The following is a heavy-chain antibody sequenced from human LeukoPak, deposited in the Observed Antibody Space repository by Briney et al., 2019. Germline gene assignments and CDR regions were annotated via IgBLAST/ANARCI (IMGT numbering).Heavy chain of an antibody. CDR1: GFTVSDFY. J-gene: IGHJ4*01. CDR2: IYSAGTT. CDR3: ARSYFDSRLYYFGH. V-gene: IGHV3-66*01. D-gene: IGHD3-22*01. Sequence: PGGSLRLSCAASGFTVSDFYMSWVRQPPGKGLEWVSTIYSAGTTYSAYSVKGRFTISRNTSLNTVSLQMNNLRVEDTAVYYCARSYFDSRLYYFGHWGQGSLVTVSS.